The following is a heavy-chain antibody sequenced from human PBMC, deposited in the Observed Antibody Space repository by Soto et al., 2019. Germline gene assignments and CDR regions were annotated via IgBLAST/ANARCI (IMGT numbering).Heavy chain of an antibody. CDR1: GYTFTSYD. J-gene: IGHJ3*02. CDR3: ASSRVLLWFGELSDAFDI. V-gene: IGHV1-8*01. Sequence: QVQLVQSGAEVKKPGASVKVSCKASGYTFTSYDINWVRQATGQGLEWMGWMNPNSGNTGYAQKFQGRVTMTRNTSISTAYMELSSRRSEDTAVYYCASSRVLLWFGELSDAFDIWGQGTMVTVSS. D-gene: IGHD3-10*01. CDR2: MNPNSGNT.